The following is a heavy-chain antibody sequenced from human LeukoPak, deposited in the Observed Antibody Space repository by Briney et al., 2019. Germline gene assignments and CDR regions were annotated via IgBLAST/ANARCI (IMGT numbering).Heavy chain of an antibody. V-gene: IGHV4-59*01. J-gene: IGHJ4*02. CDR2: IYYSGST. Sequence: SETLSLTCTVSGGSISSYYWSWTRQPPGKGLEWIGYIYYSGSTNYNPSLKSRVTISVDTSKNQFSLKLSSVTAADTAVYYCARTTTVVTPFDYWGQGTLVTVSS. CDR3: ARTTTVVTPFDY. CDR1: GGSISSYY. D-gene: IGHD4-23*01.